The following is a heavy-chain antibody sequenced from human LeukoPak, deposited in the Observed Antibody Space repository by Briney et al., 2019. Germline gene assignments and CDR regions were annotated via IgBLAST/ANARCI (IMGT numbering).Heavy chain of an antibody. Sequence: SQTLSLTCAISGDSVSSNSAAWNWIRQSPSRGLEWLGRTYYRSKWYNDYAVSVKSRITINPDTSKNQFSLQLNSVTPEDTAVYYCARDSAGAPNYYYYGMDVWGQGTTVTVSS. CDR1: GDSVSSNSAA. V-gene: IGHV6-1*01. D-gene: IGHD1-1*01. CDR3: ARDSAGAPNYYYYGMDV. CDR2: TYYRSKWYN. J-gene: IGHJ6*02.